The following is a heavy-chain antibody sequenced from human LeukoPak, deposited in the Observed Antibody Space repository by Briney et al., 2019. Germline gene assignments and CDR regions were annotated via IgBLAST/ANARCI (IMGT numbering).Heavy chain of an antibody. J-gene: IGHJ4*02. D-gene: IGHD5-18*01. CDR1: GGSISSGGYS. V-gene: IGHV4-30-2*01. Sequence: PSQTLSLTCAVSGGSISSGGYSWSWIRQPPGKGLEWIGYIYHSGSTYYNPSLKSRVTISVDRSKNQFSLKLSSVTATDTAVYYRARGSRTQLDYFDYWGQGTLVTVSS. CDR2: IYHSGST. CDR3: ARGSRTQLDYFDY.